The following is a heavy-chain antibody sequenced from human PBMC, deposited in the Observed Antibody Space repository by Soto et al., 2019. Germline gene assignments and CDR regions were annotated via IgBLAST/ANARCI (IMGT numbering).Heavy chain of an antibody. J-gene: IGHJ6*02. Sequence: GGSLRLSCAASGFTVSSNYMSWVRQAPGKGLEWVSVIYSGGSTYYADSVKGRFTISRDNSKNTLYLQMNSLRAEDAAVYYCARGPYYDFWSGSGMDVWGQGTTVTVSS. V-gene: IGHV3-53*01. CDR2: IYSGGST. CDR3: ARGPYYDFWSGSGMDV. CDR1: GFTVSSNY. D-gene: IGHD3-3*01.